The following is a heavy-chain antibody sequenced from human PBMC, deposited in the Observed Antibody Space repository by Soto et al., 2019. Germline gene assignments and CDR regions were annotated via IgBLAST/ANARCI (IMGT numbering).Heavy chain of an antibody. CDR2: IWYDGSNK. D-gene: IGHD3-22*01. CDR1: GFTFSSYG. CDR3: ARDRMYYDSSGYYDY. V-gene: IGHV3-33*01. Sequence: QVQLVESGGDVVQPGRSLRLSGVGSGFTFSSYGMHWVRQAPGKGLEWVAVIWYDGSNKYYADSVKGRFTISRDNSKNTLYLQMNSLRAEDTAVYYCARDRMYYDSSGYYDYWGQGTLVTVSS. J-gene: IGHJ4*02.